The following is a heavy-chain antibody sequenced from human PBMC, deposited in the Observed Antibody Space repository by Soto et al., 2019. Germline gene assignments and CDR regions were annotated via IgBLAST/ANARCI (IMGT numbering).Heavy chain of an antibody. V-gene: IGHV1-46*01. CDR1: GYTFTSYY. Sequence: ASVKVSCKASGYTFTSYYMHWVRQAPGQGLEWMGIINPSGGSTSYAQKFQGRVTTTRDTSTSTVYMELSSLRSEDTAVYYCARLRGERSGYYTGMVDWYFDLWGRGTLVTVSS. CDR2: INPSGGST. J-gene: IGHJ2*01. D-gene: IGHD3-3*01. CDR3: ARLRGERSGYYTGMVDWYFDL.